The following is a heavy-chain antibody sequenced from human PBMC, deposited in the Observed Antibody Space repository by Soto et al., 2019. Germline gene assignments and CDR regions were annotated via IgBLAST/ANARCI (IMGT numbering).Heavy chain of an antibody. CDR3: AKDPGLLTGYNDNWFDP. Sequence: GGSLRLSCAASGFSFSSYAVSWVRQAPGKGLEWVSAISGSGGSTYYADSVKGRFTISRDNSKNTLYLQMNSLRAEDTAVYYCAKDPGLLTGYNDNWFDPWGQGTLVTVSS. V-gene: IGHV3-23*01. CDR2: ISGSGGST. J-gene: IGHJ5*02. CDR1: GFSFSSYA. D-gene: IGHD3-9*01.